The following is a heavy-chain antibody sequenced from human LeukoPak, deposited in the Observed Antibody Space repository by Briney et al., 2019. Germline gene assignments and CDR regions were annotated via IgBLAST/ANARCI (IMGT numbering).Heavy chain of an antibody. CDR1: GYTLTELS. Sequence: GASVKVSCKVSGYTLTELSMHWVRQAPGKGLEWMGGFDPEYGKTIYAQKFQGRVTMTRDMSTSTVYMELSSLRSEDTAVYYCARGEAVAVMIFDYWGQGTLVTVSS. J-gene: IGHJ4*02. CDR3: ARGEAVAVMIFDY. V-gene: IGHV1-24*01. CDR2: FDPEYGKT. D-gene: IGHD6-19*01.